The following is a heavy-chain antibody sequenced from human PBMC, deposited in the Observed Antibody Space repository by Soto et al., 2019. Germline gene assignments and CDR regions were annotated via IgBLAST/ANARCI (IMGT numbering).Heavy chain of an antibody. J-gene: IGHJ4*02. CDR1: GGTFSSYG. Sequence: SVKVSCKASGGTFSSYGISWVRQAPGQRLEWMGVIIPIFGTANYAQKFQGRVTITADESTSTAYMELSSLRSEDTAVYYCARFPEPGIAVAGTPPFEYWGQGPLLNVSS. V-gene: IGHV1-69*13. D-gene: IGHD6-19*01. CDR2: IIPIFGTA. CDR3: ARFPEPGIAVAGTPPFEY.